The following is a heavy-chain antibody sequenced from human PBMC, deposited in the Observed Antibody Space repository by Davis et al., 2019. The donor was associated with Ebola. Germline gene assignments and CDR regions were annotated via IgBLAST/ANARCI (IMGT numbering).Heavy chain of an antibody. D-gene: IGHD6-19*01. V-gene: IGHV3-53*01. CDR3: ARAAVAGTVLDY. Sequence: GESLKISCAASGFTVSSNYMSWVRQAPGKGLEWVSVIYSGGSTYYADSVKGRFTISRDNSKNTLYLQMNSLRAEDTAVYYCARAAVAGTVLDYWGQGTLVTVSS. J-gene: IGHJ4*02. CDR2: IYSGGST. CDR1: GFTVSSNY.